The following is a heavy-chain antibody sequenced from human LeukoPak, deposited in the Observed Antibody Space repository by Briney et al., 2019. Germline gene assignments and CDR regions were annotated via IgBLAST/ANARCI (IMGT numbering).Heavy chain of an antibody. V-gene: IGHV4-59*01. D-gene: IGHD6-19*01. Sequence: KSSETLSLTCTVSGGSISSYYWSWIRQPPGKGLEWIGYIYYSGSTNYNPSLESRVTISVDTSKNQFSLKLSSVTAADTAVYYCARQSSGGAVYWGQGTLVTVSS. CDR2: IYYSGST. J-gene: IGHJ4*02. CDR1: GGSISSYY. CDR3: ARQSSGGAVY.